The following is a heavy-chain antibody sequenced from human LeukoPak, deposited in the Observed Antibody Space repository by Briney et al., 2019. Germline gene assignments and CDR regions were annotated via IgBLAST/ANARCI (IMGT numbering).Heavy chain of an antibody. V-gene: IGHV3-48*04. Sequence: PGGSLRLSCAASGFAFSSYSMNWVRQVPGKGLEWVSYIISSSSTIYYADSVKGRFTISRDNAKNSLYLQMNSLRAEDTAVYYCARDGYCSGSSCYSTTDYWGQGTLVTVSS. J-gene: IGHJ4*02. CDR3: ARDGYCSGSSCYSTTDY. CDR2: IISSSSTI. D-gene: IGHD2-15*01. CDR1: GFAFSSYS.